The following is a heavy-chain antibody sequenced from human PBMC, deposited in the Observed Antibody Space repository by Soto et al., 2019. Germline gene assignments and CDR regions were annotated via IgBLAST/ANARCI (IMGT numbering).Heavy chain of an antibody. V-gene: IGHV4-34*01. CDR2: INHSGST. CDR1: GWSFSGYY. Sequence: QVQLQQWGAGLLKPSETLSLTCAVYGWSFSGYYWSWIRQPPGKGLEWIGEINHSGSTNYNPSLKRRVTISVDTSKNQFSLKLSSVTAADTAVYYCARGRGDSRYYYYYYGMDVWGQGTTVTVSS. CDR3: ARGRGDSRYYYYYYGMDV. D-gene: IGHD2-21*02. J-gene: IGHJ6*02.